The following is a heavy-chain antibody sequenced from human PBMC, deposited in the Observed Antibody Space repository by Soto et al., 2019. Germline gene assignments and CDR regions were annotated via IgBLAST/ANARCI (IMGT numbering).Heavy chain of an antibody. V-gene: IGHV1-3*01. J-gene: IGHJ4*02. Sequence: VSVKVSCKASGYTFTSYSMYWVRQAPGQRLEWMGWINAGNGNTKYSQKFQGRVTITRDTSASTAYMELSSLRSEDTAVYYCARDEVAAFDYWGQGTLVTVSS. CDR1: GYTFTSYS. CDR2: INAGNGNT. CDR3: ARDEVAAFDY. D-gene: IGHD6-13*01.